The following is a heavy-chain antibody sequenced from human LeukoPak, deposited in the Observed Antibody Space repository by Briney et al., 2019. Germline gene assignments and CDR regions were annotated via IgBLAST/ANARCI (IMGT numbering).Heavy chain of an antibody. CDR3: AREGANSNYFDY. CDR1: GGSISSGDYY. D-gene: IGHD4-11*01. CDR2: IYYSGST. J-gene: IGHJ4*02. V-gene: IGHV4-61*08. Sequence: SQTLSLTCTVSGGSISSGDYYWSWIRQPPGKGLEWIGYIYYSGSTNYNPSLKSRVTISVDTSKNQFSLKLSSVTAADTAVYYCAREGANSNYFDYWGQGTLVTVSS.